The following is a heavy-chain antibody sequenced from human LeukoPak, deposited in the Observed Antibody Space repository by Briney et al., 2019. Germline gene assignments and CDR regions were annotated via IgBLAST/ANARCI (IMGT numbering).Heavy chain of an antibody. CDR3: ARDISYDSSGYVDY. CDR2: ISWNSGSI. V-gene: IGHV3-9*01. CDR1: GFTFDDYG. D-gene: IGHD3-22*01. J-gene: IGHJ4*02. Sequence: GRSLRLSCAASGFTFDDYGMHWVQQAPGKGLEWVSGISWNSGSIGYADSVKGRFTISRDNAKNSLYLQMNSLRAEDTALYYCARDISYDSSGYVDYWGQGTLVTVSS.